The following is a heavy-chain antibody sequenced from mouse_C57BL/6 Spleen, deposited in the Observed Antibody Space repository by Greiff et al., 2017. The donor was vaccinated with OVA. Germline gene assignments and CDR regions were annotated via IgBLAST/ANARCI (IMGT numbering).Heavy chain of an antibody. Sequence: QVQLQQPGTELVKPGASVKLSCKASGYTFTSYWMHWVKQRPGQGLEWIGNINPSNGGPNYNEKFKSKATLTVDKSSSTAYMQLSSLTSEDSAVYYCARPPYYYGSRDWYFDVWGTGTTVTVSS. J-gene: IGHJ1*03. CDR3: ARPPYYYGSRDWYFDV. D-gene: IGHD1-1*01. V-gene: IGHV1-53*01. CDR1: GYTFTSYW. CDR2: INPSNGGP.